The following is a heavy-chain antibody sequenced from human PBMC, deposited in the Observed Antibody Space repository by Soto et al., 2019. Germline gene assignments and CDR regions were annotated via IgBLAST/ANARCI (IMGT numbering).Heavy chain of an antibody. CDR3: AKKYYFGSGSYVFYFDY. Sequence: GGSLRLSCAASGFTFSNYAMTWVRQDPGKGLEWVSTMSGTAGNTYYADSVKGRFTISRDNSKNTLYLQMNSLRAEDTAVYYCAKKYYFGSGSYVFYFDYWGQGTLVTVSS. CDR1: GFTFSNYA. V-gene: IGHV3-23*01. CDR2: MSGTAGNT. D-gene: IGHD3-10*01. J-gene: IGHJ4*02.